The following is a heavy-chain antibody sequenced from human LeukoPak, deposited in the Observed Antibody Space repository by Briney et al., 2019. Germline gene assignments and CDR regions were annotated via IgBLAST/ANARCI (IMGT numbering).Heavy chain of an antibody. CDR1: GYTLTDYY. V-gene: IGHV1-2*06. J-gene: IGHJ2*01. CDR2: INPNSGGI. Sequence: ASVKVSSKASGYTLTDYYIHGVRQAPGQGLGWVGRINPNSGGILCAQIIQGSVTITRVKSISTGYMEQSRLGSDDTAVYYCARETRGLDYWYFDLWGRGTLVTVSS. CDR3: ARETRGLDYWYFDL. D-gene: IGHD3-10*01.